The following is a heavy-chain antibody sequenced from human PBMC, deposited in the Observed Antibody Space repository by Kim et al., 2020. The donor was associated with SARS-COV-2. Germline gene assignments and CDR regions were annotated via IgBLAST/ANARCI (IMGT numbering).Heavy chain of an antibody. D-gene: IGHD3-3*01. CDR2: IYYSGST. CDR1: GGSISSGDYY. J-gene: IGHJ4*02. CDR3: ARDSPRYDFWSGYYLSYFDY. Sequence: SETLSLTCTVSGGSISSGDYYWSWIRQPPGKGLEWIGYIYYSGSTYYNPSLKSRVTISVDTSKNQFSLKLSSVTAADTAVYYCARDSPRYDFWSGYYLSYFDYWGQGTLVTVSS. V-gene: IGHV4-30-4*01.